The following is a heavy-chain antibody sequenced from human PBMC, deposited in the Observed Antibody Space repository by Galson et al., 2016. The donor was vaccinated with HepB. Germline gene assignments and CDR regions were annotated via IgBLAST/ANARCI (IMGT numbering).Heavy chain of an antibody. CDR2: IIPIFGTT. CDR3: ARCDSSGYISGMDV. Sequence: SVKVSCKASGGTFNSYALNWVRQAPGQELEWVGGIIPIFGTTNYAQKFQGRVTITADRSAITAYMELSSLRSEDTAVYYCARCDSSGYISGMDVWGQGTTVTVSS. D-gene: IGHD3-22*01. V-gene: IGHV1-69*06. J-gene: IGHJ6*02. CDR1: GGTFNSYA.